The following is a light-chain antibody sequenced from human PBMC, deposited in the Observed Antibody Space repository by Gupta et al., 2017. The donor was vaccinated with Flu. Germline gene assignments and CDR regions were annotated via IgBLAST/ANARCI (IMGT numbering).Light chain of an antibody. J-gene: IGKJ1*01. V-gene: IGKV1-17*01. CDR2: AAS. CDR3: QQTYPYPLA. CDR1: QKITND. Sequence: PSSLSASVGDRITITCLASQKITNDLDWYAQKTGKAPTLLIYAASTLQTGVPSRFSGTGSGTQFTLTISSLHPEDYGTYYCQQTYPYPLAFGQGTMVEIK.